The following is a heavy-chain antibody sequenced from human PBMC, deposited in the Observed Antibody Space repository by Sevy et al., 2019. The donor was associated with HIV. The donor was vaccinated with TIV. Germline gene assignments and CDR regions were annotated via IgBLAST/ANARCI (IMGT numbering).Heavy chain of an antibody. Sequence: GGSLRLSCAASGFTFSSYEMNWVRQAPGKGLEWVSYISSSGSTIYYADSVKGRFTISRDNAKNSRYLQMNSLRAEDTAVYYCARAPRSGWFDPWGQGTLVTVSS. CDR3: ARAPRSGWFDP. CDR1: GFTFSSYE. D-gene: IGHD6-19*01. J-gene: IGHJ5*02. CDR2: ISSSGSTI. V-gene: IGHV3-48*03.